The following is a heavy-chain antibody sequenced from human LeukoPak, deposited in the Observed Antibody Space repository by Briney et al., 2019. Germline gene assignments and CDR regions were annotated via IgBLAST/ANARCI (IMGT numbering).Heavy chain of an antibody. Sequence: PGGSLRLSCAASGFTFSDYYMSWIRQAPGKGLEWVSYIGSSGSTIYYADSVKGRFTISRDNSQNTMFLQMNSLRAEDTAVYYCAKARAFMPPPLDYWGQGTLVTVSS. V-gene: IGHV3-11*01. CDR3: AKARAFMPPPLDY. CDR2: IGSSGSTI. D-gene: IGHD2-2*01. J-gene: IGHJ4*02. CDR1: GFTFSDYY.